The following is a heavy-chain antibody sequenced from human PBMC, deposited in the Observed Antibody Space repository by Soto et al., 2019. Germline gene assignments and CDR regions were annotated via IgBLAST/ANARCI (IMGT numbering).Heavy chain of an antibody. CDR1: GFTFSSYW. Sequence: GGSLRLSCAASGFTFSSYWMSWVRQAPGKGLEWVANIKQDGSEKYYVDSVKGRFTISRDNAKNSLYLQMNSLRAEDTAVYYCARNLPFPSPTYYDFWSGRDYWGQGTLVTVSS. V-gene: IGHV3-7*05. CDR2: IKQDGSEK. D-gene: IGHD3-3*01. J-gene: IGHJ4*02. CDR3: ARNLPFPSPTYYDFWSGRDY.